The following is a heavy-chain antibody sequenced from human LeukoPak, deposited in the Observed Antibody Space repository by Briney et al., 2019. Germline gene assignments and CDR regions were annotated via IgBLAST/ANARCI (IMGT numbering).Heavy chain of an antibody. CDR3: ARDSVIAVAGPYYYYYMDV. Sequence: GGSLRLSCAASGFTFGSFWMSWVRQAPGKGLEWVANIKQDGSEKYYVDSVKGRFPISRDNAKNSLYLQMNSLRAEDTAVYSCARDSVIAVAGPYYYYYMDVWGRGTTVTVSS. CDR1: GFTFGSFW. CDR2: IKQDGSEK. V-gene: IGHV3-7*01. D-gene: IGHD6-19*01. J-gene: IGHJ6*03.